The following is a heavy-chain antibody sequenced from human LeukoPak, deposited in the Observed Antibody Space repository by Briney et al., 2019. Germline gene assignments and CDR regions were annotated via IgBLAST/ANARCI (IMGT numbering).Heavy chain of an antibody. CDR2: INPNSGGT. D-gene: IGHD3-22*01. CDR1: GYTFTGYY. J-gene: IGHJ3*02. Sequence: ASVKVSCKASGYTFTGYYMHWVRQAPGQGLEWMGWINPNSGGTNYAQKLQGRVTMTRDTSISTAYMELSRLRSDDTAVYYCAREDYYDSTSHAFDIWGQGTMVTVSS. V-gene: IGHV1-2*02. CDR3: AREDYYDSTSHAFDI.